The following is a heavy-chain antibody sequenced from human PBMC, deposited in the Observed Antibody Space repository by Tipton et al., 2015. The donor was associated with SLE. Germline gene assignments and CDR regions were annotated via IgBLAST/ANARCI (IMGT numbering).Heavy chain of an antibody. Sequence: SLRLSCAASGFTFDDYGMSWVRQAPGKGLEWVSGINWNGGSTGYADSVKGRFTISRDNAKNSLHLQMNSLRAEDTALYYCARALAEVYGRGYYYYGMDVWGLGTTVTVSS. CDR1: GFTFDDYG. V-gene: IGHV3-20*04. J-gene: IGHJ6*02. D-gene: IGHD2-8*01. CDR3: ARALAEVYGRGYYYYGMDV. CDR2: INWNGGST.